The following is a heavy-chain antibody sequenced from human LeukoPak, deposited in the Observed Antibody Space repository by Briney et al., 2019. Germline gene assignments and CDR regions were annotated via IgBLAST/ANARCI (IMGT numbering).Heavy chain of an antibody. CDR2: INPNSGGT. V-gene: IGHV1-2*02. CDR1: GFTSTGYY. D-gene: IGHD6-19*01. J-gene: IGHJ4*02. Sequence: ASVKVSCKASGFTSTGYYLHWVRQAPGQGREWMGWINPNSGGTNYAQKFQGRVTITRDTSISTAYMELSRLRSDDTAVYYCARERQWLDTFDYWGQGTLVTVSS. CDR3: ARERQWLDTFDY.